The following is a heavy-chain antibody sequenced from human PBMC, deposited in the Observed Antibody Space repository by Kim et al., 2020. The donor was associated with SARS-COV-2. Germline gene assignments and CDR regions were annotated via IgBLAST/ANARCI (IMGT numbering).Heavy chain of an antibody. CDR3: ARRLAAAGTTLSY. J-gene: IGHJ4*02. D-gene: IGHD6-13*01. Sequence: YAQKFQGRVTMTRHTSISTAYMELSSLRSEDTAVYYCARRLAAAGTTLSYWGQGTLVTVSS. V-gene: IGHV1-8*01.